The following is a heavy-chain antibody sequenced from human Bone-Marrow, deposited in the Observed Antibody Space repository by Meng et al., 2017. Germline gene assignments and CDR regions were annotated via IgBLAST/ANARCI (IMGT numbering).Heavy chain of an antibody. Sequence: GGSLRLSCAASGFTVSSNYMSWVRQAPGKGLEWVSVIYSGGSTYYADSVKGRFTISRHNSKNTLYLQMNSLRAEDTAVYYCARDGYGSTKDYYYYGMDVWGQGTMVTVSS. J-gene: IGHJ6*02. V-gene: IGHV3-53*04. CDR2: IYSGGST. D-gene: IGHD3-10*01. CDR1: GFTVSSNY. CDR3: ARDGYGSTKDYYYYGMDV.